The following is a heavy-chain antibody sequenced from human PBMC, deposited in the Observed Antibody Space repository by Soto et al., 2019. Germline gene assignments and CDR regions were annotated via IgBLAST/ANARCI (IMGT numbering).Heavy chain of an antibody. J-gene: IGHJ4*02. CDR3: ARGIKIEGEVTPYYFDY. CDR1: GGSFSGYY. Sequence: QVQLQQWGAGLLKPSETLSLTCAVYGGSFSGYYWSWIRQPPGKGLEWIGEINHSGSTNYNPSLKSRVTISVDMSKNQFSLKLSSVTAADTAVYYCARGIKIEGEVTPYYFDYWGQGTLVTVSS. V-gene: IGHV4-34*01. CDR2: INHSGST. D-gene: IGHD3-16*01.